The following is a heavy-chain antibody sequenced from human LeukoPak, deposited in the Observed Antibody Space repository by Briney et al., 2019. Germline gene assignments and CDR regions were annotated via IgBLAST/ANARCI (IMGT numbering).Heavy chain of an antibody. J-gene: IGHJ4*02. D-gene: IGHD1-26*01. Sequence: SETLSLTCTVSGGSISGSSYYWGWIRQPPGKGLEWIGSIYYSGSTYYNPSLKSRVTISVDTSKNQFSLKLSSVTAADTAVYYCARHPSPGGWELPYFDYWGQGTLVTVSS. V-gene: IGHV4-39*01. CDR3: ARHPSPGGWELPYFDY. CDR2: IYYSGST. CDR1: GGSISGSSYY.